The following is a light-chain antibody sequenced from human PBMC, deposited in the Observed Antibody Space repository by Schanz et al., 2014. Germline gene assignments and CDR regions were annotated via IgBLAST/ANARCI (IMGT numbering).Light chain of an antibody. CDR1: SSDVGGYNY. V-gene: IGLV2-14*03. CDR2: DVS. Sequence: QSALTQPPSASGSPGQSVTISCTGTSSDVGGYNYVSWYQHHPGKAPKLMIYDVSHRPSGVSNRFSGSKSGNTASLTISGLQAEDEADYYCSSYTSSSTLGGVFGGGTKLTV. CDR3: SSYTSSSTLGGV. J-gene: IGLJ3*02.